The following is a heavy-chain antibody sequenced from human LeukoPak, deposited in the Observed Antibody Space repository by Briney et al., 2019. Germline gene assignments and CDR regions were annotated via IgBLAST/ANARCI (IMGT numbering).Heavy chain of an antibody. V-gene: IGHV3-21*01. CDR2: ISSGSSYI. CDR1: GFTFSSYS. D-gene: IGHD2-2*01. Sequence: KTGGSLRLSCAASGFTFSSYSMNWVRQAPGKGLEWVSSISSGSSYIYYADSVKGRFTISRDNAKNSLYLQMNSLRAEDTAVYYCARQRYQRDAFDIWGQGTKVTVSS. J-gene: IGHJ3*02. CDR3: ARQRYQRDAFDI.